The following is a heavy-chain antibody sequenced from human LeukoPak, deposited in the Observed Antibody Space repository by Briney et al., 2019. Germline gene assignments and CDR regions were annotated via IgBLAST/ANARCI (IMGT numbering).Heavy chain of an antibody. J-gene: IGHJ6*02. CDR1: GFTFSSYA. CDR2: ISYDGSNK. V-gene: IGHV3-30-3*01. CDR3: ARATDYIVVVPAAIGMDV. Sequence: GGSLRPSCAASGFTFSSYAMHWVRQAPGKGLEWVAVISYDGSNKYYADSVKGRFTISRDNSKNTLYLQMNSLRAEDTAVYYCARATDYIVVVPAAIGMDVWGQGTTVTVSS. D-gene: IGHD2-2*01.